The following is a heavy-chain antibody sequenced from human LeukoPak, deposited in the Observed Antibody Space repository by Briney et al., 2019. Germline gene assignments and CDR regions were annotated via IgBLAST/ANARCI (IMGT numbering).Heavy chain of an antibody. D-gene: IGHD6-19*01. CDR2: IFYSGST. Sequence: SETLSLTCTVSGGSISNYYWSWLRQPPGKGLEWIGYIFYSGSTNYNPSLKSRVTISVDTSKNQFSLKLSSVTAADTAVYYCARGIQYSSGWYLGYYFDYWGQGTLVTVSS. CDR1: GGSISNYY. CDR3: ARGIQYSSGWYLGYYFDY. J-gene: IGHJ4*02. V-gene: IGHV4-59*08.